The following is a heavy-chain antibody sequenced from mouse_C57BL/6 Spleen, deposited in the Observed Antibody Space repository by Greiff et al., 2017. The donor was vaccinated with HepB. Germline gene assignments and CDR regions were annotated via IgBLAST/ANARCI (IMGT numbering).Heavy chain of an antibody. D-gene: IGHD4-1*01. CDR2: INPNNGGT. J-gene: IGHJ4*01. Sequence: EVQLQQSGPELVKPGASVKISCKASGYTFTDYYMNWVKQSHGKSLEWIGDINPNNGGTSYNQKFKGKATLTVDKSSSTAYMELRSLTSEDSAVYYCAELGLYAMDYWGQGTSVTVSS. CDR3: AELGLYAMDY. CDR1: GYTFTDYY. V-gene: IGHV1-26*01.